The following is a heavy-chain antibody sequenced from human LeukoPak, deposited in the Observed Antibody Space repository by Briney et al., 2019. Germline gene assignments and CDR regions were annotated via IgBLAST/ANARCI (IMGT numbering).Heavy chain of an antibody. CDR2: IYTTGST. Sequence: PSETLTLTCTVSGGSISSYYWSWIRQPAGKGLEWIGRIYTTGSTNYNPSLMSRVTISVDKSKNQFSLKLSSVTAADTAVYYCAREKEYANFDYWGQGTLVTVSS. V-gene: IGHV4-4*07. CDR3: AREKEYANFDY. D-gene: IGHD2-8*01. J-gene: IGHJ4*02. CDR1: GGSISSYY.